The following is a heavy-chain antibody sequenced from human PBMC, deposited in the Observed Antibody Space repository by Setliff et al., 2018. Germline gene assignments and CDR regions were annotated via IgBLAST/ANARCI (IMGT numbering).Heavy chain of an antibody. Sequence: SVKVSCKAFGYTFAKYGISWVRQAPGQGLEWMGGTIPMFGSANYAQKFQGRVTIITDEFTGTAYMELSSLRTEDTAVYYCAREGVDIRSSTDYRYYMDVWGKGTTVTVSS. J-gene: IGHJ6*03. CDR3: AREGVDIRSSTDYRYYMDV. CDR2: TIPMFGSA. CDR1: GYTFAKYG. V-gene: IGHV1-69*05. D-gene: IGHD5-12*01.